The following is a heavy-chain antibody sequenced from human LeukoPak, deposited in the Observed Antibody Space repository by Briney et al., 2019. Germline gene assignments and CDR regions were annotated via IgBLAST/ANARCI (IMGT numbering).Heavy chain of an antibody. V-gene: IGHV3-21*04. J-gene: IGHJ4*02. D-gene: IGHD5-24*01. CDR3: AKDRVDGYNPHTLDFDY. Sequence: GGSLRLSCAASGFTFSSYSMNWVRQAPGKGLEWVSSISSSSSYIYYADSVKGRFTISRDNSKNTLYLQMNSLRAEDTAVYYCAKDRVDGYNPHTLDFDYWGQGTLVTVSS. CDR1: GFTFSSYS. CDR2: ISSSSSYI.